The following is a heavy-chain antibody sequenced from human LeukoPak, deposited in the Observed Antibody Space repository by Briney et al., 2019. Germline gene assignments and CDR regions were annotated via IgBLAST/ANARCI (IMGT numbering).Heavy chain of an antibody. CDR3: ARGGFLEWLPTHY. CDR2: IKQDGSEK. J-gene: IGHJ4*02. CDR1: GFTFSGYW. D-gene: IGHD3-3*01. V-gene: IGHV3-7*01. Sequence: GGSLRLSCAASGFTFSGYWMSWVRQAPGKGLEWVANIKQDGSEKYYVDSVKGRFTISRDNAKNSLYLQMNSLRAEDTAVYYCARGGFLEWLPTHYWGQGTLVTVSS.